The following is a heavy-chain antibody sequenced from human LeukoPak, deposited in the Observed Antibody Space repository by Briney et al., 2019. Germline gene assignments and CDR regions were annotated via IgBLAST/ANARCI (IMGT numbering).Heavy chain of an antibody. V-gene: IGHV1-18*01. CDR1: GYTFTSYG. D-gene: IGHD6-19*01. CDR2: ISAYNGNT. Sequence: ASVKVSCKASGYTFTSYGISWVRQAPGQGLEWMGWISAYNGNTNYAQKLQGRVTMTTDTSTSTAYMELRSLGSDDTAVYYCARDLWQYSSGWYYFDYWGQGTLVTVSS. J-gene: IGHJ4*02. CDR3: ARDLWQYSSGWYYFDY.